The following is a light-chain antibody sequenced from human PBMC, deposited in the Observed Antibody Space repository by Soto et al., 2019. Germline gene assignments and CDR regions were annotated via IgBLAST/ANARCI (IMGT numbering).Light chain of an antibody. V-gene: IGLV2-11*01. Sequence: QSALTQPRSVSGSPGQSVTISCTGTSSDVGGYNYVSWYRQHPGKAPKLMIYDVSQRPSGVPDRFSGSKSGNTASLTISGLQDEEEADYYCCSYAGSHFLFGGGTKLTVL. J-gene: IGLJ2*01. CDR1: SSDVGGYNY. CDR2: DVS. CDR3: CSYAGSHFL.